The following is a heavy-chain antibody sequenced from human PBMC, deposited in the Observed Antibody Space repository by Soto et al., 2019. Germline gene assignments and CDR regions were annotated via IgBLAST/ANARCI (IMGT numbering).Heavy chain of an antibody. V-gene: IGHV3-48*03. CDR3: ARETSYGQSATIVGEF. D-gene: IGHD3-10*01. CDR1: GFRFNEYE. J-gene: IGHJ4*02. CDR2: INSGWSLI. Sequence: EVQLVESGGGLVQPGGSLRLSCVGSGFRFNEYEINWVRQAPGKGLEWISYINSGWSLIYYAASVKGRFTISRDNYKDSVYLQMNSLRADDTALYYCARETSYGQSATIVGEFWGQGTLVTVSS.